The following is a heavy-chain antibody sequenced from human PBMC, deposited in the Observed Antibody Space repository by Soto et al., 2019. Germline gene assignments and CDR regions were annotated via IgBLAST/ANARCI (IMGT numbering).Heavy chain of an antibody. V-gene: IGHV1-18*01. CDR1: GYTFTSYG. J-gene: IGHJ4*02. CDR3: ARGTYYDILTGYYPLDY. D-gene: IGHD3-9*01. Sequence: GASVKVSCKVSGYTFTSYGISWVRQAPGQGLEWMGWISAYNGNTNYAQKLQGRVTMTTDTSTSTAYMELRSLRSDDTAVYYCARGTYYDILTGYYPLDYWGQGTLVTVSS. CDR2: ISAYNGNT.